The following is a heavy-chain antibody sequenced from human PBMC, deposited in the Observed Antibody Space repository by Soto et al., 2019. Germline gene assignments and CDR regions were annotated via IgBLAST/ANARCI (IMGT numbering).Heavy chain of an antibody. Sequence: PSETLSLTCTVSGGSISSGGYYWSWIRQHPGKGLEWIGYIYYSGSTYYNPSLKSRVTISVDTSKNQLSLKLSSVTAADTAVYYCARELRFGEDYYGMDVWGQGTTVTVSS. CDR2: IYYSGST. CDR1: GGSISSGGYY. CDR3: ARELRFGEDYYGMDV. V-gene: IGHV4-31*03. D-gene: IGHD3-10*01. J-gene: IGHJ6*02.